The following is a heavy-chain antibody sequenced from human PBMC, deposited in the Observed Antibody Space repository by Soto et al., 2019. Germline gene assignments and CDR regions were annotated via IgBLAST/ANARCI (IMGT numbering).Heavy chain of an antibody. J-gene: IGHJ4*02. CDR3: ARGSLGYCISTSCYEVYYFDY. D-gene: IGHD2-2*01. V-gene: IGHV1-69*12. Sequence: QVQLVQSGAEVKKPGSSVKVSCKASGGTFSSYAISWVRQAPGQGLEWMGGIIPIFGTANYAQKFQGRVTITADESTXXAXMXXSSLRSEDTAVYYCARGSLGYCISTSCYEVYYFDYWGQGTLVTVSS. CDR2: IIPIFGTA. CDR1: GGTFSSYA.